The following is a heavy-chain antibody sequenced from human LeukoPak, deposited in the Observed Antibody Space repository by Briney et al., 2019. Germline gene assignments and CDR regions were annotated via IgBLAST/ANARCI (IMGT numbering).Heavy chain of an antibody. CDR3: ARDREEYSSGWANDAFDI. J-gene: IGHJ3*02. V-gene: IGHV6-1*01. Sequence: SQTLSLTCAISGDSVSSNSAAWNWIRQSPSRGLEWLGRTYYRSKWYNDYAVSVKSRITINPDTSKNQFSLQLNSVTPEDTAVYYCARDREEYSSGWANDAFDIWGQGTMVTVSS. CDR1: GDSVSSNSAA. CDR2: TYYRSKWYN. D-gene: IGHD6-19*01.